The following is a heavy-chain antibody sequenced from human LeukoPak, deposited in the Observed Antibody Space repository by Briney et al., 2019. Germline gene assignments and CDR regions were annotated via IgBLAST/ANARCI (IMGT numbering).Heavy chain of an antibody. V-gene: IGHV4-39*01. D-gene: IGHD1-26*01. J-gene: IGHJ6*02. CDR3: ARQPSGSYPAAMDV. CDR2: ISYSGST. Sequence: SETLSLTCTVSGGSTSSSNYFWGWIRQPPGKGLEWIGSISYSGSTYYNPSLKSQVTISVDKSKNQVSLKLSPVTAADAAVYYCARQPSGSYPAAMDVWGQGTTVTVS. CDR1: GGSTSSSNYF.